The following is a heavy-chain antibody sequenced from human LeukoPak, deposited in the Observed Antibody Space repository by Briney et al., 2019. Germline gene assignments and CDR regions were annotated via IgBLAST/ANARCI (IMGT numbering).Heavy chain of an antibody. CDR1: GFTFSSYA. J-gene: IGHJ2*01. CDR2: ISGSGGST. CDR3: AKSMTLQWRGFFDL. Sequence: PGGSLRLSCAASGFTFSSYAMSWVRQAPGKGLEWVSGISGSGGSTYYADSVKGRFTISRDISKNTLYVQMSSLRADDTAIYYCAKSMTLQWRGFFDLWGRGTHVTVSS. V-gene: IGHV3-23*01. D-gene: IGHD6-19*01.